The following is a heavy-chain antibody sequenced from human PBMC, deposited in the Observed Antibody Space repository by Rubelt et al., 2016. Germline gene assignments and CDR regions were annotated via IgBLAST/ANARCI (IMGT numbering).Heavy chain of an antibody. J-gene: IGHJ6*02. CDR1: GGTFSSYA. D-gene: IGHD2-2*01. Sequence: QVQLVQSGAEVKKPGSSVKVSCKASGGTFSSYAISWVRQAPGQGLEWMGGIIPIFGTANYAQKFQGRVTITADESTSTAYMELSSLRSEDTAVYYCARDFGSSTSCYYGVCYYGMDVWGQGTTVTVSS. CDR3: ARDFGSSTSCYYGVCYYGMDV. V-gene: IGHV1-69*01. CDR2: IIPIFGTA.